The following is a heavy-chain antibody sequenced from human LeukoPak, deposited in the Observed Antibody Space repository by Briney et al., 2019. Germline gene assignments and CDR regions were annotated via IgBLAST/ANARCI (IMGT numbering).Heavy chain of an antibody. D-gene: IGHD6-19*01. CDR2: IYYSGST. J-gene: IGHJ5*02. CDR1: GGSISSSSYY. CDR3: ARHTLIAVATGWFDP. Sequence: PSETLSLTCTVSGGSISSSSYYWGWIRQPPGKGLEWIGSIYYSGSTYYNPSLKSRVTISVDTSKNQFSLKLSSVTAADTAVYYCARHTLIAVATGWFDPWAREPWSPSPQ. V-gene: IGHV4-39*01.